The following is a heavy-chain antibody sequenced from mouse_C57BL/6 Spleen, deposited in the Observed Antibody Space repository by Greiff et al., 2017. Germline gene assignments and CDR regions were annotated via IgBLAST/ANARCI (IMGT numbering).Heavy chain of an antibody. CDR1: GYTFTDYE. Sequence: QVQLQQSGAELVRPGASVTLSCKASGYTFTDYEMHWVKQTPVHGLEWIGAIDPETGGTAYNQKFKGKAILTADKSSSTAYMELRSLTSEDSAVYYCTSWGMPYWYFDVWGTGTTVTVSS. CDR2: IDPETGGT. V-gene: IGHV1-15*01. J-gene: IGHJ1*03. CDR3: TSWGMPYWYFDV.